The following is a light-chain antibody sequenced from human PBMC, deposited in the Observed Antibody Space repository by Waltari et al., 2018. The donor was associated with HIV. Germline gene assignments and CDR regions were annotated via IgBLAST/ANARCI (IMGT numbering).Light chain of an antibody. Sequence: QSVLTQPPSVSGAPGQRVTISCAGTSPNIGAGYDVQWYHQLPETAPRLLIFGNPQPPSGAPDRFAASKSATSAPRAITGLQAEDEADYYCQSCDNSLGGRVFGGGTKLTVL. V-gene: IGLV1-40*01. CDR1: SPNIGAGYD. J-gene: IGLJ3*02. CDR2: GNP. CDR3: QSCDNSLGGRV.